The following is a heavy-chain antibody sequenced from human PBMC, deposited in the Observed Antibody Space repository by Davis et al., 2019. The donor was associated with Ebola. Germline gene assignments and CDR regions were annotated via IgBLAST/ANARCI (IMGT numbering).Heavy chain of an antibody. CDR2: IGSDGINT. CDR3: AKGDRTPLYYDTSDDY. V-gene: IGHV3-23*01. CDR1: GFSFSTYA. Sequence: PGGSLRLSCAASGFSFSTYAMSWVRQAPGRGLEWVSGIGSDGINTDYADSVKGRFTMSRDNSGNTLYLQMNSLRVEDTAVYYCAKGDRTPLYYDTSDDYWGQGTLVTVSS. D-gene: IGHD3-22*01. J-gene: IGHJ4*02.